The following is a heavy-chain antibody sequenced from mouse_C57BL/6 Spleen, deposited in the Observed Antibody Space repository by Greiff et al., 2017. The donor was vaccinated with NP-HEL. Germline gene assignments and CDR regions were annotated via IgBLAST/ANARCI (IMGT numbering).Heavy chain of an antibody. CDR2: IYPGDGDT. D-gene: IGHD1-1*01. CDR1: GYAFSSSW. Sequence: QVQLQQSGPELVKPGASVKISCKASGYAFSSSWMNWVKQRPGKGLEWIGRIYPGDGDTNYNGKFKGKATLTADKSSSTAYMQLSSLTSEDSAVYFCARCGSSSHWYFDVWGTGTTVTVSS. CDR3: ARCGSSSHWYFDV. J-gene: IGHJ1*03. V-gene: IGHV1-82*01.